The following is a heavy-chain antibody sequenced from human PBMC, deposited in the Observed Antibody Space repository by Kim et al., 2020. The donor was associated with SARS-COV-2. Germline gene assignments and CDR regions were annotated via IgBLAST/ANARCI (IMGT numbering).Heavy chain of an antibody. CDR2: INPNSGGT. J-gene: IGHJ6*02. CDR1: GYTFTGYY. V-gene: IGHV1-2*02. D-gene: IGHD3-16*01. CDR3: ARERGSYGRFQLYYGMDV. Sequence: ASVKVSCKASGYTFTGYYMHWVRQAPGQGLEWMGWINPNSGGTNYAQKFQGRVTMTRDTSISTAYMELSRLRSDDTDVYYCARERGSYGRFQLYYGMDVWGQGTTVTVSS.